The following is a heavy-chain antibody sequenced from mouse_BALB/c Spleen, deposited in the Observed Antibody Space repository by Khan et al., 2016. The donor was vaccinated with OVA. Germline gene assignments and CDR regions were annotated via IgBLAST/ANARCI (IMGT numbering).Heavy chain of an antibody. CDR2: ISYSGNT. CDR3: AGVYGGTFDY. CDR1: GYSITSDYV. D-gene: IGHD2-10*02. J-gene: IGHJ2*01. V-gene: IGHV3-2*02. Sequence: EVQLQESGPGLVKPSQSLSLTCTVTGYSITSDYVWNWIRQFPGNKLEWMGFISYSGNTKYNPSLKSRISMTRDTSKNQFFLQLDSVAPEDTATNSGAGVYGGTFDYWGQGTTLIVSS.